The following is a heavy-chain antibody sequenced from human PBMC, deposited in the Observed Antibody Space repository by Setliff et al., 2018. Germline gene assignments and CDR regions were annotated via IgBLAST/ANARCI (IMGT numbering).Heavy chain of an antibody. Sequence: SETLSLTCNVSGASVSSHYWDWIRQPPGKGLEYIGYVYYSGLANYSPSLKSRLTISVDTSKNQFSLKLRSVTAADTAVYYCARTGTYRYFDYWGQGALVTAPQ. V-gene: IGHV4-59*08. CDR2: VYYSGLA. J-gene: IGHJ4*02. CDR3: ARTGTYRYFDY. CDR1: GASVSSHY. D-gene: IGHD1-1*01.